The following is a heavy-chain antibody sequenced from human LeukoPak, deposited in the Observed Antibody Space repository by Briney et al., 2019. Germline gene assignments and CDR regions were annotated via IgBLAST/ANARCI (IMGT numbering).Heavy chain of an antibody. CDR2: IFYSGST. CDR1: GGSISTSNYY. Sequence: PSETLSLTCTVSGGSISTSNYYWGWIRQPPGKGLEWIGNIFYSGSTYHSPSLKSRVTISLDTSRNQFSLKLNSVTAADTAVYYCAREGSAFDIWGQGTMVTVSS. V-gene: IGHV4-39*07. J-gene: IGHJ3*02. CDR3: AREGSAFDI.